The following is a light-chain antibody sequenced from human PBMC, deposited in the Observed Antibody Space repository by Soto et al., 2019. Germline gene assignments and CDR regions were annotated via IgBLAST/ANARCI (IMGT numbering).Light chain of an antibody. V-gene: IGLV3-1*01. CDR2: QDS. CDR3: QAWDSSTAAV. Sequence: SSELTQPPSVSVSPGQTASITCSGDKLGDTYACWYQQKPGQSPVLVIYQDSKRPSGIPERFSGSNSGNTATLTISGTQAMDEADYYCQAWDSSTAAVFGGGTKLTVL. J-gene: IGLJ2*01. CDR1: KLGDTY.